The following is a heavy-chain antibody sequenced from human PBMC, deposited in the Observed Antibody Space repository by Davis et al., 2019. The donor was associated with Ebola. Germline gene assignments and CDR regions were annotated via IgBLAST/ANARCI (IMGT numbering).Heavy chain of an antibody. CDR1: GYTFSDYG. V-gene: IGHV1-18*04. D-gene: IGHD1-1*01. CDR3: ARAQFPTTSDH. CDR2: INPHNGNT. J-gene: IGHJ4*02. Sequence: ASVKVSCKASGYTFSDYGVNWVRQAPGQGLEWMGWINPHNGNTNYAQNVQGRVTMTTDTSTSTAYLEVGSLRSDDTAVFYCARAQFPTTSDHWGQGTLVTVSS.